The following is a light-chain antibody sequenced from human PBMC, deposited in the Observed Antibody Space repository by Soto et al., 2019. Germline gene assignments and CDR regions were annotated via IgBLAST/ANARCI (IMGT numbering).Light chain of an antibody. J-gene: IGKJ4*01. CDR1: QSVSSSN. Sequence: EIVLTQSPGTLSLSPGERATLSCRASQSVSSSNLAWYQQKPGQAPRLLIYGASSRATGIPDRFSGSGSGTDFTLTISRLEPEDLAVYYCQQYVGLPLTFGGGT. CDR2: GAS. CDR3: QQYVGLPLT. V-gene: IGKV3-20*01.